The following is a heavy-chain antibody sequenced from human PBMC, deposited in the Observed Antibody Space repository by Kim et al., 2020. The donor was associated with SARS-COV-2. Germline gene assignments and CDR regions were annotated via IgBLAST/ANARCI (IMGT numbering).Heavy chain of an antibody. CDR2: IRSKAYGGTT. J-gene: IGHJ6*02. CDR1: GFTFGDYA. V-gene: IGHV3-49*03. Sequence: GGSLRLSCTASGFTFGDYAMSWFRQAPGKGLEWVGFIRSKAYGGTTEYAASVKGRFTISRDDSKSIAYLQMNSLKTEDTAVYYCTQYCGGDCYNYGMDVWGQGTTVTVSS. CDR3: TQYCGGDCYNYGMDV. D-gene: IGHD2-21*02.